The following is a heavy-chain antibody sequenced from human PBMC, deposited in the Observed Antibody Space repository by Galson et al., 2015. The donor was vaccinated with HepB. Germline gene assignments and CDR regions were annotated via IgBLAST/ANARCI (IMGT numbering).Heavy chain of an antibody. D-gene: IGHD2-15*01. CDR1: GFTFSGYT. CDR2: ISYDGSNN. Sequence: SLRLSCAASGFTFSGYTIHWVRQAPGKGLEWVAAISYDGSNNYYADSVRGRFTISRDNSRNTLFLQMNSLRAEDTAVYYCTRGSIVVDYFDYWGQGTLVTVSS. V-gene: IGHV3-30-3*01. CDR3: TRGSIVVDYFDY. J-gene: IGHJ4*02.